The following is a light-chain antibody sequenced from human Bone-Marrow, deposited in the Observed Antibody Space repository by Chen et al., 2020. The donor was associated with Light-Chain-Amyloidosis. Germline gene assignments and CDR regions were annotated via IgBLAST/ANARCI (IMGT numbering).Light chain of an antibody. CDR3: QQYYSTPRT. CDR1: QSVLYSSNNKNY. CDR2: CAS. Sequence: DIVMTQSSDSLAVSLGERATINCKSSQSVLYSSNNKNYVAWYHHQPGQPPTLLIYCASTRESVVPDRFSGSGSGTDFTLTISSLQAEDVAVYYCQQYYSTPRTFGQGTKVEIK. V-gene: IGKV4-1*01. J-gene: IGKJ1*01.